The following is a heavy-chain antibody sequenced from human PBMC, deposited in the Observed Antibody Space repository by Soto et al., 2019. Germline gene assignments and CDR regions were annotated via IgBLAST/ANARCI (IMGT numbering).Heavy chain of an antibody. CDR3: AADTGIVGAPGAFDI. D-gene: IGHD1-26*01. CDR1: GFNFTSSA. Sequence: SEKVSFKASGFNFTSSAVQWVRQARGQRLEWIGWIVVGSGNTKYAQKFQERVTITRDMSTSTAYMELSSLRSEDTAVYYCAADTGIVGAPGAFDIWGQGTMVTVSS. J-gene: IGHJ3*02. CDR2: IVVGSGNT. V-gene: IGHV1-58*01.